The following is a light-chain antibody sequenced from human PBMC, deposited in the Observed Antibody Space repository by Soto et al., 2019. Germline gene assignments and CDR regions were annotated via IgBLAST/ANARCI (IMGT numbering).Light chain of an antibody. CDR2: AAS. CDR3: QQGKT. Sequence: DIQMTQSPSSLSASVGDRVTITCRASQSISSYLNWYQQKPGKAPKLLIYAASSLQSGVPSRFSGSGSGTDFTLTISSLQSEDFATYYCQQGKTFGQGTKVEIK. J-gene: IGKJ1*01. V-gene: IGKV1-39*01. CDR1: QSISSY.